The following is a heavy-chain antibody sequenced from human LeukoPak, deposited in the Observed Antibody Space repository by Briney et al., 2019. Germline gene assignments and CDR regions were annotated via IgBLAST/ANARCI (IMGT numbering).Heavy chain of an antibody. Sequence: PGGSLRLSCAASGFTFSNYAMNWVRQAPGKGLEWVSYISSSGSTKFYADSVRGRFTISRDNAKNSLDLQMNSLRAEDTAVYYCARDARYCSSNTCYYYFDYWGQGTLVTVSS. CDR3: ARDARYCSSNTCYYYFDY. J-gene: IGHJ4*02. CDR2: ISSSGSTK. V-gene: IGHV3-48*03. D-gene: IGHD2-2*01. CDR1: GFTFSNYA.